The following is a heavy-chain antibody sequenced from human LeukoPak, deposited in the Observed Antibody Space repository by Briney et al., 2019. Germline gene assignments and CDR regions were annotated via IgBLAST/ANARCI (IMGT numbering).Heavy chain of an antibody. Sequence: ASVKVSCKASGYTFTSYYMHWVRQAPGQGLEWMGIINPSGDTTTYAQKFQGRVTMTRDTSTSTVYMELSSLRSEDTAVYFCARGDTWTIDYFDNWGQGTLVTVSS. CDR3: ARGDTWTIDYFDN. D-gene: IGHD3/OR15-3a*01. CDR1: GYTFTSYY. J-gene: IGHJ4*02. V-gene: IGHV1-46*01. CDR2: INPSGDTT.